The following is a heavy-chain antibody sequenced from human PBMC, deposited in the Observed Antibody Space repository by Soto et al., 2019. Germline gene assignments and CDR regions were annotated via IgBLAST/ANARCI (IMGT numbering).Heavy chain of an antibody. CDR2: ISYDGSNK. V-gene: IGHV3-30*18. Sequence: QVQLVESGGGVVQPGRSLRLSCAASGFTFSSYGMHWVRQAPGKGLEWVAVISYDGSNKYYADSVKGRFTISRDNSKNTLYLQMNSLRVEDTAVYYCAKDMLIRADYGDYGGFDYWGQGTLVTVSS. CDR1: GFTFSSYG. CDR3: AKDMLIRADYGDYGGFDY. D-gene: IGHD4-17*01. J-gene: IGHJ4*02.